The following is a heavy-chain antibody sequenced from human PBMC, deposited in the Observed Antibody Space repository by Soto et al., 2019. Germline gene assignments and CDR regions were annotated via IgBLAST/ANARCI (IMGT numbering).Heavy chain of an antibody. CDR2: IKSKTDGGTT. Sequence: GGSLRLSCAASGFTFSNAWMSWVRQAPGKGLEWVGRIKSKTDGGTTDYAEPVKGRFTISRDDSKNTLYLQMNSLKTEDTAVYYCTTDTRVFGVVIIDYFDYWGQGTLVTVSS. CDR1: GFTFSNAW. J-gene: IGHJ4*02. V-gene: IGHV3-15*01. D-gene: IGHD3-3*01. CDR3: TTDTRVFGVVIIDYFDY.